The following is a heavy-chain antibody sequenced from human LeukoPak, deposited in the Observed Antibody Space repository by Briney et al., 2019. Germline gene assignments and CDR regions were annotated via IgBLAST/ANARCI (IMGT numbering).Heavy chain of an antibody. Sequence: SETLSLTCTVSGGSISSSSYYWGWIRQPPGKGLEWIGEINHSGSTNYNPSLKSRVTISVDTSKNQFSLKLSSVTAADAAVYYCARGRADNWNYGGYYYYYYMDVWGKGTTVTVSS. CDR1: GGSISSSSYY. CDR3: ARGRADNWNYGGYYYYYYMDV. J-gene: IGHJ6*03. V-gene: IGHV4-39*07. CDR2: INHSGST. D-gene: IGHD1-7*01.